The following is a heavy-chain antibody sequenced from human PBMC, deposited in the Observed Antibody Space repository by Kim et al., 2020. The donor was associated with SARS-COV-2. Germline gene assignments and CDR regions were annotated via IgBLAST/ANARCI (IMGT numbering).Heavy chain of an antibody. CDR2: INHSGST. D-gene: IGHD2-2*01. V-gene: IGHV4-34*01. CDR3: ARGDIVVVPADNYYYYYGMDV. Sequence: SETLSLTCAVYGGSFSGYYWSWIRQPPGKGLEWIGEINHSGSTNYNPYLKSRGTISVDTSKNQFSLKLSSVTAADTAVYYCARGDIVVVPADNYYYYYGMDVWGQGTTVTVSS. CDR1: GGSFSGYY. J-gene: IGHJ6*02.